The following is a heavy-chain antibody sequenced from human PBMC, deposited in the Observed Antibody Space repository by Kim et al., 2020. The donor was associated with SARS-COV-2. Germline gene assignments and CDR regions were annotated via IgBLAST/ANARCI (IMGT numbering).Heavy chain of an antibody. D-gene: IGHD3-3*01. CDR2: IVVGSGNT. CDR3: AASHDFWSGTAGV. J-gene: IGHJ6*02. V-gene: IGHV1-58*02. CDR1: GFTFTSSA. Sequence: SVKVSCKASGFTFTSSAMQWVRQARGQRLEWIGWIVVGSGNTNYAQKFQERVTITRDMSTSTAYMELSSLRSEDTAVYYCAASHDFWSGTAGVWGQGTTVTVSS.